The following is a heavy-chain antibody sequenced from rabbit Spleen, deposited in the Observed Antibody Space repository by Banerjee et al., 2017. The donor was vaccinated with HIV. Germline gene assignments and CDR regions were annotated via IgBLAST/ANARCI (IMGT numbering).Heavy chain of an antibody. CDR2: IDTGGRDFT. V-gene: IGHV1S45*01. CDR3: ARDTGTSFSTYGMDL. J-gene: IGHJ6*01. D-gene: IGHD8-1*01. Sequence: QEQLVESGGDLVQPGASLTLTCTASGFDFSAYTFMCWVRQDPGKGLEWIACIDTGGRDFTYYATWAKGRFTISKTSSTTVTLQMTSLTVADTATYFCARDTGTSFSTYGMDLWCQGTLVTVS. CDR1: GFDFSAYTF.